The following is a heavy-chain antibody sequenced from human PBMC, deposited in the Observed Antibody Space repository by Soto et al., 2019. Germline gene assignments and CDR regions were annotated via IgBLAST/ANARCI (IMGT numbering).Heavy chain of an antibody. Sequence: QVQLVQSGAEVKKPGASVKVSCKASGYTFTGYYMHWVRQAPGQGLEWMGWINPNSGGTNYAQKLQGWGTMTRDTSISTAYMELRRLRSDDTAVYYCARGERRTYYDILTAGFDYWGQGTLVTVSS. V-gene: IGHV1-2*04. CDR3: ARGERRTYYDILTAGFDY. CDR2: INPNSGGT. D-gene: IGHD3-9*01. J-gene: IGHJ4*02. CDR1: GYTFTGYY.